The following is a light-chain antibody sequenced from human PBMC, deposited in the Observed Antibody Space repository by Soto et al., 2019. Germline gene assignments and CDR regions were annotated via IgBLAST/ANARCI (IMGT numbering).Light chain of an antibody. Sequence: DIQMTQSPSTLSASVGDRVTITCRASQSISSWLAWYQQKPGKAPKLLIYKASSSESGVPSRFSGSGSGTEFTLTISSLQTDDFATYYCQQYNSYSRTFGQGTKVDIK. CDR3: QQYNSYSRT. CDR2: KAS. CDR1: QSISSW. J-gene: IGKJ1*01. V-gene: IGKV1-5*03.